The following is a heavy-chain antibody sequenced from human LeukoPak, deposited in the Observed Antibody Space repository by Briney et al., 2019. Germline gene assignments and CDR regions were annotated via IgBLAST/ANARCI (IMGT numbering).Heavy chain of an antibody. D-gene: IGHD2-2*01. CDR3: ATYYCSTTSCYPYFFDY. CDR1: GYTFTSYF. J-gene: IGHJ4*02. CDR2: INPSGGST. V-gene: IGHV1-46*01. Sequence: ASVKVSCKASGYTFTSYFMHWVRQAPGQGLDWMGIINPSGGSTSYAQKFQGRVTMTRDTSTSTVYMELSSLRSEDTAVYYCATYYCSTTSCYPYFFDYWGQGTLVTVSS.